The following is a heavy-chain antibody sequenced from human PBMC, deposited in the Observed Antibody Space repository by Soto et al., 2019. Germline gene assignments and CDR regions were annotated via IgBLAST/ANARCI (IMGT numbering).Heavy chain of an antibody. D-gene: IGHD2-21*02. J-gene: IGHJ4*02. CDR2: YEPAKAET. CDR3: ATGDHLSAEVTGISFSF. CDR1: GYTLRELN. V-gene: IGHV1-24*01. Sequence: ASVKVSCKVTGYTLRELNLHWVRQAPGKGLEWLAGYEPAKAETLYAQTVKGRITVTEDTSAVTAYMELRGLTFDDSAVYYCATGDHLSAEVTGISFSFWGQGTRVT.